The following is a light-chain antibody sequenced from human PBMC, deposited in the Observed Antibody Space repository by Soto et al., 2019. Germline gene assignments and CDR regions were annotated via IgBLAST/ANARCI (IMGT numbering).Light chain of an antibody. V-gene: IGKV3D-20*02. J-gene: IGKJ2*01. Sequence: EVVLTQSPATLSLSPGERATLSCRASQSVSSTYLAWYQQQPGQAPRLLMSGTSNRATGTPDRFSGSGSGTDFTLTISRLEPEDFAVYYCQQRRRWPRTFGQGTKLEIK. CDR3: QQRRRWPRT. CDR1: QSVSSTY. CDR2: GTS.